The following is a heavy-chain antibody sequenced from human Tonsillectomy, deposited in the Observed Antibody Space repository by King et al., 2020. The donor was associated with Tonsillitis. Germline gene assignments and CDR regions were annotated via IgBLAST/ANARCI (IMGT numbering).Heavy chain of an antibody. D-gene: IGHD2-2*01. V-gene: IGHV4-59*01. Sequence: VQLQESGPGLVKPSETLSLTCTVSGGSISSYYWSWIRQPPGKGLEWIGYIYYSGSTNYNPSLKSRVTISVDTSKNQFSLKLSSVTAADTAVYYCARVVVVPADDYWYFDLWGRGTLVTVSS. CDR1: GGSISSYY. CDR2: IYYSGST. CDR3: ARVVVVPADDYWYFDL. J-gene: IGHJ2*01.